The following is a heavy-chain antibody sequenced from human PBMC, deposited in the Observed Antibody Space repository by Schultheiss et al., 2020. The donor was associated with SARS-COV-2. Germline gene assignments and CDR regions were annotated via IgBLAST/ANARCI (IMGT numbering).Heavy chain of an antibody. CDR3: ARDQLDAAGAPLYYYMDV. CDR1: GYTFTGYY. D-gene: IGHD6-13*01. V-gene: IGHV1-2*02. Sequence: VKVSCKASGYTFTGYYMHWVRQAPGQGLEWMGWINPNSGGTNYAQKFQGRVTMTRDTSIGTAYMGLSSLRSDDTAVYFCARDQLDAAGAPLYYYMDVWGKGTTVTVSS. J-gene: IGHJ6*03. CDR2: INPNSGGT.